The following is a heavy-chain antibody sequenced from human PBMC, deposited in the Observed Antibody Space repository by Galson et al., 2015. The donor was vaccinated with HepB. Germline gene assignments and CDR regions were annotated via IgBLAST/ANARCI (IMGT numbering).Heavy chain of an antibody. CDR1: KFIFKNYA. V-gene: IGHV3-23*01. CDR2: ISGSGYTT. Sequence: SLRLSCAASKFIFKNYAMSWVRQAPGKGLEWVSAISGSGYTTYYGDSAEGRFTISRDNSKNTLYLQMNSLRAEDTAIYYCATAYRCSGGRCDSLGDYWGQGAQVTVSS. J-gene: IGHJ4*02. CDR3: ATAYRCSGGRCDSLGDY. D-gene: IGHD2-15*01.